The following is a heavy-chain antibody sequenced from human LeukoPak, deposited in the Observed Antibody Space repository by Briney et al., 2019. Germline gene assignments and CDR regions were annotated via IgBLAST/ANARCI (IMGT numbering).Heavy chain of an antibody. CDR3: ARSQLVPNYYMDV. CDR1: GYSISSGYY. CDR2: IYHSGST. J-gene: IGHJ6*03. V-gene: IGHV4-38-2*01. Sequence: SETLSLTCAVSGYSISSGYYWGWIRQPPGKGLEWIGSIYHSGSTYYNPSLKSRVTISVDTSKNQFSPKLSSVTAADTAVYYCARSQLVPNYYMDVWGKGTTVTVSS. D-gene: IGHD6-6*01.